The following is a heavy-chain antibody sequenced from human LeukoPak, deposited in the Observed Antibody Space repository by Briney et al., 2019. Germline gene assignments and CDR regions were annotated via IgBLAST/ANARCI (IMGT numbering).Heavy chain of an antibody. CDR2: IYHSGST. CDR3: ARDGDTVTTTVDY. D-gene: IGHD4-17*01. Sequence: SETLSLTCTVSGYSISSGYYRGWIRQPPGKGLEWIGSIYHSGSTYYNPSLKSRVTISVDTSKNQFSLKLSSVTAADTAVYYCARDGDTVTTTVDYWGQGTLVTVSS. V-gene: IGHV4-38-2*02. CDR1: GYSISSGYY. J-gene: IGHJ4*02.